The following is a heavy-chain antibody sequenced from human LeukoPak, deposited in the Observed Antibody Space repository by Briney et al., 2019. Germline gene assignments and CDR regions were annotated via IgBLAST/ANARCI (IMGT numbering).Heavy chain of an antibody. J-gene: IGHJ4*02. CDR1: GFTFSSYE. D-gene: IGHD4-17*01. Sequence: GGSLRLSCAASGFTFSSYEMNWVRQAPGKGLEWVSGINWNGSSTGYADSVKGRFTISRDNAKNSLYLQMNSLRAEDTALYYCARFNYGGQDYWGQGTLVTVSS. V-gene: IGHV3-20*04. CDR2: INWNGSST. CDR3: ARFNYGGQDY.